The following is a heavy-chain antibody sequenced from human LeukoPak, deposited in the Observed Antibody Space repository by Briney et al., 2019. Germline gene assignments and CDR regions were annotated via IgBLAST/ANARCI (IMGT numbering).Heavy chain of an antibody. Sequence: GASVKVSCKASGYTFTSYAMNWVRQAPGQGLEWMGWINTNTGNPTCAQGFTGRFVFSLDTSVSTAYLQISSLKAEDTAVYYCARSKWFPYYYYYMDVWGKGTTVTVSS. D-gene: IGHD3-10*01. V-gene: IGHV7-4-1*02. CDR3: ARSKWFPYYYYYMDV. CDR1: GYTFTSYA. J-gene: IGHJ6*03. CDR2: INTNTGNP.